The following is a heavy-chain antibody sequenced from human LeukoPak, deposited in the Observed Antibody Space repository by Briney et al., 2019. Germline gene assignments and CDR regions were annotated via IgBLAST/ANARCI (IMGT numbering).Heavy chain of an antibody. V-gene: IGHV5-51*01. CDR1: GYSFTSYW. J-gene: IGHJ6*03. D-gene: IGHD1-26*01. Sequence: GESLKISCKGSGYSFTSYWIGWVRQMPGKGLEWMGIIYPGDSDTRYSPSFQGQVTISADKSISTAYLQWSSLKASDTAMYYCARPAYSGSYHNYYYYMDVSGKGTTVTVSS. CDR2: IYPGDSDT. CDR3: ARPAYSGSYHNYYYYMDV.